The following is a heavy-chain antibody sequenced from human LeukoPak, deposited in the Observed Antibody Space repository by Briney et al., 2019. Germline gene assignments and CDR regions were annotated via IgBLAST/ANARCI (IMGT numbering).Heavy chain of an antibody. CDR1: GFTFSSYS. CDR2: ISSSSSTI. V-gene: IGHV3-48*02. J-gene: IGHJ4*02. CDR3: ARGHSSGWPTFDF. D-gene: IGHD6-19*01. Sequence: PGGSLRLSCAASGFTFSSYSMNWVRQSPGKGLEWVSYISSSSSTINYADSVKGRFTISRDNAKNSLYLQMNSLRDEDTAVYYCARGHSSGWPTFDFWGQGTLITVSS.